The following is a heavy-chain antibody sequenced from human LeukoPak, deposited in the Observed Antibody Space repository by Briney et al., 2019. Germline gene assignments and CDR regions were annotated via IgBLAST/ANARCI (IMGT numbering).Heavy chain of an antibody. D-gene: IGHD1-26*01. CDR1: GGSISSYY. V-gene: IGHV4-59*01. CDR2: IYYSGST. CDR3: ARVSGGYFRWFDP. Sequence: PSETLSLTCTVSGGSISSYYWSWIRQPPGKGLEWIGYIYYSGSTNYNPSLKSRVTISVDTSKNQFPLKLSSVTAADTAVYYCARVSGGYFRWFDPWGQGTLVTVSS. J-gene: IGHJ5*02.